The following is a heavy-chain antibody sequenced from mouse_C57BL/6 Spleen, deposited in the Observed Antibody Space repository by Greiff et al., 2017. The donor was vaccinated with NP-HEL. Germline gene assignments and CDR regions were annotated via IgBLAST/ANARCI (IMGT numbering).Heavy chain of an antibody. CDR2: INPNNGGT. J-gene: IGHJ3*01. CDR1: GYTFTDYN. CDR3: ARLIYYDYDEVAY. D-gene: IGHD2-4*01. Sequence: EVQLQQSGPELVKPGASVKMSCKASGYTFTDYNMHWVKQSHGKSLEWIGYINPNNGGTSYNQKFKGKATLTVNKSSSTAYMELRSLTSEDSAVYYCARLIYYDYDEVAYWGQGTLVTVSA. V-gene: IGHV1-22*01.